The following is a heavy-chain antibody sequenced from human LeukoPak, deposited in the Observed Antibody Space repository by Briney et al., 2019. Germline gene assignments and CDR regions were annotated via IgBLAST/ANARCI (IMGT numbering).Heavy chain of an antibody. CDR1: GGSISSGTW. CDR3: ATMRSRKNY. J-gene: IGHJ4*02. V-gene: IGHV4-4*02. Sequence: PSETLSLTCAVSGGSISSGTWWRWVRQPPGKGLEWIGEIYHSGSTNYKPSLKSRVTISVDKSRNQFSLKLSSVTAADTAVYYCATMRSRKNYWGQGTLVTVSS. CDR2: IYHSGST.